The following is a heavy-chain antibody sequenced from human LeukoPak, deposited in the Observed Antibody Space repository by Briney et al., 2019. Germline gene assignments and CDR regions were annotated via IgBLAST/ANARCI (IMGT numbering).Heavy chain of an antibody. CDR1: GFTFSSYG. CDR2: IWYDGSNK. D-gene: IGHD3-3*01. J-gene: IGHJ6*02. V-gene: IGHV3-33*01. Sequence: PGGSLRLSCAASGFTFSSYGMHWVRQAPGKGLEWVAVIWYDGSNKYYADSVKGRFTISRDNSKSTLYLQMNSLRAEDTAVYYCARDGYSRSYDFWSGYYPQGYYYYGMDVWGQGTTVTVSS. CDR3: ARDGYSRSYDFWSGYYPQGYYYYGMDV.